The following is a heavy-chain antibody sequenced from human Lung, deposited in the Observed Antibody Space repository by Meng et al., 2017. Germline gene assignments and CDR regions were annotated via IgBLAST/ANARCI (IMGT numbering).Heavy chain of an antibody. Sequence: QVKVVQSGAEVKTPGASVKVSCKPAGHNCPDYYIHWVRQAPGQGLEWVGRIDPKNGDTHYAQKFQGRVTMTGDTSISTAYMDLSGLRSDDTAVYYCARDEDISAAGKLFGDYWGQGTLVTVSS. CDR1: GHNCPDYY. CDR2: IDPKNGDT. CDR3: ARDEDISAAGKLFGDY. V-gene: IGHV1-2*06. D-gene: IGHD6-13*01. J-gene: IGHJ4*02.